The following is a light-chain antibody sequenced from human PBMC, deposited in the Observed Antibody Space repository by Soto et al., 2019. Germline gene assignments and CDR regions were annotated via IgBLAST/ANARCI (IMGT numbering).Light chain of an antibody. Sequence: DIVLTQSPGTLSLSPGERATLSCRSSPSVSNSLAWYQHKPGQAPRLLIYDASNRATGVPTRFSGSGSGTDFTLTISSLEPEDFAVYYCQQRNKWPPVTFGGGTKVDIK. CDR2: DAS. CDR3: QQRNKWPPVT. CDR1: PSVSNS. J-gene: IGKJ4*01. V-gene: IGKV3-11*01.